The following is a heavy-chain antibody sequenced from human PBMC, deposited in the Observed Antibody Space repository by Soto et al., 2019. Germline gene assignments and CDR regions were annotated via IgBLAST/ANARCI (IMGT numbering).Heavy chain of an antibody. CDR3: ARVRTAAHSYYSYYYGMDV. CDR1: GYSFTSYA. Sequence: ASVKVSCKASGYSFTSYAIHWVRQAPGQGLEWMGWINAGNENTKYSQRFQARVTITRDTFATTAYMELSSLTSEDTAVYFCARVRTAAHSYYSYYYGMDVWGQGTTVTVSS. V-gene: IGHV1-3*01. J-gene: IGHJ6*02. D-gene: IGHD3-10*01. CDR2: INAGNENT.